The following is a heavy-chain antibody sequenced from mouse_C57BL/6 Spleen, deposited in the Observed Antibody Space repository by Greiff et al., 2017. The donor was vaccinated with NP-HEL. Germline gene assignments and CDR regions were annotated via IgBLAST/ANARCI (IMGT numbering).Heavy chain of an antibody. Sequence: QVHVKQPGAELVRPGSSVKLSCKASGYTFTSYWMHWVKQRPIQGLEWIGNIDPSDSETHYNQKFKDKATLTVDKSSSTAYMQLSSLTSEDSAVYYCAYSTWFAYWGQGTLVTVSA. J-gene: IGHJ3*01. CDR3: AYSTWFAY. CDR1: GYTFTSYW. CDR2: IDPSDSET. D-gene: IGHD2-1*01. V-gene: IGHV1-52*01.